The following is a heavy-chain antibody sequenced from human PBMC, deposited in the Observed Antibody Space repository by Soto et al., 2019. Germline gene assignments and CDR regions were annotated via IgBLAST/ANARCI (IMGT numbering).Heavy chain of an antibody. CDR3: ARARPGGNPNYYYGMDF. D-gene: IGHD2-15*01. CDR2: INPSGGTI. Sequence: QVQLVQSGAEVKKPGASVKVSCKASGYTFTSYFMHWVRQAPGQGLEWMGMINPSGGTITYAQKFQGRVTMTRDTSTSTVYMELSSLTSEDTALEYCARARPGGNPNYYYGMDFWGQGTTVTVSS. J-gene: IGHJ6*02. CDR1: GYTFTSYF. V-gene: IGHV1-46*01.